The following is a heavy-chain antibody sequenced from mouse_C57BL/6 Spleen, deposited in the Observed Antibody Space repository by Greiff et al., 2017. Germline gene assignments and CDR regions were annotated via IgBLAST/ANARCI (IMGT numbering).Heavy chain of an antibody. CDR2: INYDGSST. Sequence: EVKLVESEGGLVQPGSSMKLSCTASGFTFSDYYMAWVRQVPEKGLEWVANINYDGSSTYYLDSLKSRFIISRDNAKNILYLQMSSLKSEDTATYYCARVLGGGYFDVWGTGTTVTVSS. D-gene: IGHD4-1*01. CDR1: GFTFSDYY. J-gene: IGHJ1*03. V-gene: IGHV5-16*01. CDR3: ARVLGGGYFDV.